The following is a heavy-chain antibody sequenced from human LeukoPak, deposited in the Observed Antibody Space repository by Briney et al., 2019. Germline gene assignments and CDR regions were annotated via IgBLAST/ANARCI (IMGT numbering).Heavy chain of an antibody. V-gene: IGHV4-4*07. D-gene: IGHD6-13*01. Sequence: SETLSLTCTVSGGSISSYYWSWTRQPAGKGLEWIGRIYTSGSTNYNPSLKSRVTMSVDTSKNQFSLKLSSVTAADTAVYYCARVGVGYSSSWHFDYWGQGTLVTVSS. CDR1: GGSISSYY. J-gene: IGHJ4*02. CDR3: ARVGVGYSSSWHFDY. CDR2: IYTSGST.